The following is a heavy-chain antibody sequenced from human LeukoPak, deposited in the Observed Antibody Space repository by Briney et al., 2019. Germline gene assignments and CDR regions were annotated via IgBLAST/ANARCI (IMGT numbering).Heavy chain of an antibody. CDR1: GGTFSSYA. V-gene: IGHV1-69*05. Sequence: GASVKVSCKASGGTFSSYAISWVRQAPGQGLEWMGRIIPIFGTANYAQKFQGRVTITTDESTSTAYMELSSLRSEDTAVYYRASHADYDFWSGYYSYNWFDPWGQGTLVTVSS. CDR2: IIPIFGTA. D-gene: IGHD3-3*01. CDR3: ASHADYDFWSGYYSYNWFDP. J-gene: IGHJ5*02.